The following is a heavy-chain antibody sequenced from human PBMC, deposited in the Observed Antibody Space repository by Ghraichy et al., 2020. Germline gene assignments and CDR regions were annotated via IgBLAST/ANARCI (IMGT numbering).Heavy chain of an antibody. V-gene: IGHV4-34*01. D-gene: IGHD7-27*01. CDR2: INHSGST. J-gene: IGHJ4*02. CDR3: ARGSNWGRALFDY. CDR1: GGSFSGYY. Sequence: SETLSLTCAVYGGSFSGYYWSWIRQPPGKGLEWIGEINHSGSTNYNPSLKSRVTISVDTSKNQFSLKLSSVTAADTAVYYCARGSNWGRALFDYWGQGTLVTVSS.